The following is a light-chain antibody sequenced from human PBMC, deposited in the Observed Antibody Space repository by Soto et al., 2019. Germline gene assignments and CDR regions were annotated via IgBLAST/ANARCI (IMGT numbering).Light chain of an antibody. CDR2: DAF. V-gene: IGKV1-33*01. Sequence: DIQMTQSPSSLSASVGDRVTITCQASQDISNWLNWYQQKPGKAPKLLIYDAFKLQTGVPSRFSGSASGTDFTFTISSLQPEDFATYYCQHYDNVPLTFGGGTKVEIK. CDR1: QDISNW. CDR3: QHYDNVPLT. J-gene: IGKJ4*01.